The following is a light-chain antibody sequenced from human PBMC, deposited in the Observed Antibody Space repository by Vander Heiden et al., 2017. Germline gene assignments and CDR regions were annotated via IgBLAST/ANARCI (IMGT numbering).Light chain of an antibody. J-gene: IGKJ3*01. CDR2: AAS. Sequence: FQMTESPSSLSASVGDRVTITCRASQSISSYLNWYQQKPGKAPKLLIYAASSLQSGVPSRFSGSGSGTDRNPTICSLRPEDFATYYRRQRYSPSRTFGAGTKVDIK. CDR3: RQRYSPSRT. CDR1: QSISSY. V-gene: IGKV1-39*01.